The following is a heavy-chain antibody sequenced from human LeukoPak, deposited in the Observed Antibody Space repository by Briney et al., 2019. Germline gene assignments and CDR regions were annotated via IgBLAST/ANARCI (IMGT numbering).Heavy chain of an antibody. V-gene: IGHV4-59*01. J-gene: IGHJ6*02. Sequence: PSETLSLTCTVSGGSITTYYWTWIRQPPGKGLEWIGYINYSGSTNYNPSLKSRVTISVDTSKNQFSLKLSSVTAADTAVYYCARAQLNLLVDFGMDVWGQGTTVTVSS. CDR3: ARAQLNLLVDFGMDV. D-gene: IGHD1-1*01. CDR2: INYSGST. CDR1: GGSITTYY.